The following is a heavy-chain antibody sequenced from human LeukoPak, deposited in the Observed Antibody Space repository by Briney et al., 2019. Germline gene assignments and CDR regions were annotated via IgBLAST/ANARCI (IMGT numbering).Heavy chain of an antibody. Sequence: GGSLRLSCAASGFIFSSYWMSWARQAPGKGLEWVANIKQDGSEKYYVDSVKGRFTISRDNAKNSLYLQMNSLRAEDTAVYYCASQREYQLLYWGQGTLVTVSS. CDR2: IKQDGSEK. CDR1: GFIFSSYW. D-gene: IGHD2-2*01. V-gene: IGHV3-7*01. J-gene: IGHJ4*02. CDR3: ASQREYQLLY.